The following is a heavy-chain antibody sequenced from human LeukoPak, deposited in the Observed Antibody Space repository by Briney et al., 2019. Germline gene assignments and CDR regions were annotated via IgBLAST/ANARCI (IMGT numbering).Heavy chain of an antibody. CDR2: IYYSGST. V-gene: IGHV4-59*01. CDR1: GGSISSYY. CDR3: ARVSDSSSWYDY. Sequence: PSETLSLTCTVSGGSISSYYWSWIRQPPGKGLEWIGYIYYSGSTNYNPSLKSRVTISLDTFKNQFSLKLSSVTAADTAVYYCARVSDSSSWYDYWGQGTLVTVSS. J-gene: IGHJ4*02. D-gene: IGHD6-13*01.